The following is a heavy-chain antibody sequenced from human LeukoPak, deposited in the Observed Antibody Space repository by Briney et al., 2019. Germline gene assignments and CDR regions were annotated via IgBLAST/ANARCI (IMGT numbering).Heavy chain of an antibody. D-gene: IGHD2-15*01. Sequence: GGSLPLSCAASGFNFSSYSMNWVRPAPGKGREWVSSISSSSYIYYADSVKGRFTIPRDNAKNSLYLQLNSLRGEDTAVYYCASIYCSGGSCYDWGQGTLVTVSS. CDR1: GFNFSSYS. CDR3: ASIYCSGGSCYD. J-gene: IGHJ4*02. V-gene: IGHV3-21*01. CDR2: ISSSSYI.